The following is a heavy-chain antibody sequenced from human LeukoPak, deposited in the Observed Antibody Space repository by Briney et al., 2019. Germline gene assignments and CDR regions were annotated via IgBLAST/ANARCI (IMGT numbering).Heavy chain of an antibody. J-gene: IGHJ4*02. CDR1: GYTLTESS. D-gene: IGHD6-13*01. Sequence: ASVKVSCKVSGYTLTESSMHWVRQTPGKGLEWMGSFDPEDGETIYAQKFQGRVTMTEDTSTDTAYMELSSLRSEDTAVYYCARDHSSWFDYWGQGTLVTVSS. V-gene: IGHV1-24*01. CDR2: FDPEDGET. CDR3: ARDHSSWFDY.